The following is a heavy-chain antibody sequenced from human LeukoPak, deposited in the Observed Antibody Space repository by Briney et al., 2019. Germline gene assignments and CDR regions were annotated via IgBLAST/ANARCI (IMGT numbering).Heavy chain of an antibody. Sequence: GGSLRLSCAASGFTFSSYAMSWVRQAPGKGLEWVSAISGSGGSTYYADSVKGRFTISRDNSKNTLYQQMNSLRAEDTAVYYCAKDVSVMVRLFDYWGQGTLVTVSS. CDR1: GFTFSSYA. V-gene: IGHV3-23*01. D-gene: IGHD3-10*01. CDR3: AKDVSVMVRLFDY. J-gene: IGHJ4*02. CDR2: ISGSGGST.